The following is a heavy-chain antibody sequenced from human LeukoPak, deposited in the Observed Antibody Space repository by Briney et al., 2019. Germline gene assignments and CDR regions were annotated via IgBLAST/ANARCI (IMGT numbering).Heavy chain of an antibody. Sequence: GGSLRLSCAASGFSVSNNYMSWVRQAPGKGLEWVSVIYSGDITYYTDSVKGRFTTSRDNSKNTLYLQMNSLRAEDTAVYYCARGSGYSYGFPDYWGQGTLVTVSS. D-gene: IGHD5-18*01. J-gene: IGHJ4*02. CDR3: ARGSGYSYGFPDY. CDR1: GFSVSNNY. V-gene: IGHV3-53*01. CDR2: IYSGDIT.